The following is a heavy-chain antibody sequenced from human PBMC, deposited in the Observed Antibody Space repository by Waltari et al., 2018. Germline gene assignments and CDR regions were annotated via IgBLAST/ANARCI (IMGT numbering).Heavy chain of an antibody. J-gene: IGHJ4*02. D-gene: IGHD5-18*01. V-gene: IGHV4-59*01. Sequence: QVQLQESGPGLVKPSETLSLTCTVSGGSISSYYWSWIRQPPGKGLEWIGYIYYSGSTNYNPFLKSRVTISVDTSKNQFSLKLSSVTAADTAVYYCARGGQRGYSYGQFDYWGQGTLVTVSS. CDR2: IYYSGST. CDR3: ARGGQRGYSYGQFDY. CDR1: GGSISSYY.